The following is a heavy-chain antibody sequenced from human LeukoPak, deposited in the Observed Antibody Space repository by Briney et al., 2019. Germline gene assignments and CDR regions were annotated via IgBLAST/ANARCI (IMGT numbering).Heavy chain of an antibody. D-gene: IGHD6-19*01. Sequence: KPSETLSLTCAVYGGSFSGYYWSWIRQPPGKGLEWIGEINHSGSTNYNPSLKSRVTISVDTSKNQFSLKLSSVTAADTAVYYCARAPGYSSGWYGARGTSRYFDYWGQGTLVTVSS. CDR1: GGSFSGYY. V-gene: IGHV4-34*01. CDR3: ARAPGYSSGWYGARGTSRYFDY. J-gene: IGHJ4*02. CDR2: INHSGST.